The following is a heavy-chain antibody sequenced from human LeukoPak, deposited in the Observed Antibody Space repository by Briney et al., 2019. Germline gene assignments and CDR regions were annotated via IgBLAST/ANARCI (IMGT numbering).Heavy chain of an antibody. J-gene: IGHJ4*02. CDR3: AKSEWLGYYFDY. CDR2: ISGSGGST. Sequence: GGSLRLSCVASGFTFSSYAMSWVRQAPGKGLEWVSAISGSGGSTYYADSVKGRFTISRDNSKNTLYLQMNSLRAEDTAVYYCAKSEWLGYYFDYWGQGTLVTVSS. D-gene: IGHD6-19*01. V-gene: IGHV3-23*01. CDR1: GFTFSSYA.